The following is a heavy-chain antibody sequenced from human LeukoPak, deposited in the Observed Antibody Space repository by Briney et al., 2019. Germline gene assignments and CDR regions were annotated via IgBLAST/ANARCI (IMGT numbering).Heavy chain of an antibody. D-gene: IGHD4-23*01. J-gene: IGHJ4*02. Sequence: PSETLSLTCTVSGASITNSYWNWVRQPPGKGLEWIGYIYSSGNTNYNPSLKSRVTISLDVSKNQFSLKLTSVTAADTAVYYCANSYDGKIVPFDNRGQGALVAVSS. CDR3: ANSYDGKIVPFDN. CDR1: GASITNSY. V-gene: IGHV4-4*09. CDR2: IYSSGNT.